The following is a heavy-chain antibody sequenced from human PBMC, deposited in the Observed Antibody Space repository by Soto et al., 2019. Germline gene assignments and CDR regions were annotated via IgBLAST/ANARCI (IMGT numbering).Heavy chain of an antibody. Sequence: GGSLRLSCAASGLTFTSYSMNWVRQAPGKGLEWVSFISSSSSTIYYADSVKGRFTISRDNAKNSLYLQMNSLRDEDTAVYYCARVVAVAQDYYYGMDVWGQGTTVTVSS. CDR1: GLTFTSYS. J-gene: IGHJ6*02. D-gene: IGHD6-19*01. CDR3: ARVVAVAQDYYYGMDV. V-gene: IGHV3-48*02. CDR2: ISSSSSTI.